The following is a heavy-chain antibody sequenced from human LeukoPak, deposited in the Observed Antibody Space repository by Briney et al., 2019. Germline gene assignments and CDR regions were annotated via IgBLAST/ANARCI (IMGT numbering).Heavy chain of an antibody. J-gene: IGHJ4*02. Sequence: PSETLSLTCAVYGGSFSGYYWSWIRQPPGKGLEWIGEINHSGSTNYNPSLKSRVTISVDTSKNQFSLKLNSVTAADTAVYYCARHLRYFDWPIYFDYWGQGTLVTVSS. CDR2: INHSGST. V-gene: IGHV4-34*01. D-gene: IGHD3-9*01. CDR1: GGSFSGYY. CDR3: ARHLRYFDWPIYFDY.